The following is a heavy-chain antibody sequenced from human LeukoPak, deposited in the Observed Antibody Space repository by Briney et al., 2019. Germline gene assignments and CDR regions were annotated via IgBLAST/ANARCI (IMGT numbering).Heavy chain of an antibody. CDR2: IRSKANSYAT. V-gene: IGHV3-73*01. CDR1: GLTFSGSA. Sequence: GGSLRLSCAASGLTFSGSAMHWVRQASGKGLEWVGRIRSKANSYATAYVASVKGRFTISRDDSKNTAYLQMNSLKTEDTAVYYCTRTHDAFDIWGQGTMVTVSS. CDR3: TRTHDAFDI. J-gene: IGHJ3*02.